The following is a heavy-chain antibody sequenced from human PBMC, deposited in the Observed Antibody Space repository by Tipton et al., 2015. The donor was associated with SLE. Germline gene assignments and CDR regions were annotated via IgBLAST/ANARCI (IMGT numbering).Heavy chain of an antibody. J-gene: IGHJ6*03. Sequence: QLVQSGAEVRKPGASVTVSCKASGYTFTSYRITWVRQAPGQGLEWMGWISGYNGNTNYAQKFQGRVTMTTDTSTSTAYMELRSLRSDDTAVYYCARLGDWDQYYYMDVWGKGTTVTVSS. D-gene: IGHD3-16*01. CDR3: ARLGDWDQYYYMDV. CDR2: ISGYNGNT. CDR1: GYTFTSYR. V-gene: IGHV1-18*01.